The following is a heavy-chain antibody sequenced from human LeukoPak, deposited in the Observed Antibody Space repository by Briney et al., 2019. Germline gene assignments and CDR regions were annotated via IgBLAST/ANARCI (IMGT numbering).Heavy chain of an antibody. CDR2: ISSSSYI. J-gene: IGHJ6*02. D-gene: IGHD6-19*01. CDR1: GFTFSRYN. CDR3: SRVLYSSGWVFGGYCAMDV. V-gene: IGHV3-21*01. Sequence: GGSLRLSCAASGFTFSRYNMNWVRQAPGKGLEWVSSISSSSYIYYADSVKGRFTISRDNAKNSLYLQMNSLRAEDTAVYYCSRVLYSSGWVFGGYCAMDVWGQGTTVTVSS.